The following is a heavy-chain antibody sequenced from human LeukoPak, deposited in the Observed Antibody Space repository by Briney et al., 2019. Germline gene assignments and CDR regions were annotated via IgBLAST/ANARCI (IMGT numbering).Heavy chain of an antibody. Sequence: GGSLRLSCTASGFTFDDYGMSWVRQSPGKGLEWVSRINSDGSSTSYADSVKGRFTISRDNAKNTLYLQMNSLRAEDTAVYYCARDRYSSGWFVDYWGQGTLVTVSS. CDR2: INSDGSST. D-gene: IGHD6-19*01. CDR1: GFTFDDYG. J-gene: IGHJ4*02. V-gene: IGHV3-74*01. CDR3: ARDRYSSGWFVDY.